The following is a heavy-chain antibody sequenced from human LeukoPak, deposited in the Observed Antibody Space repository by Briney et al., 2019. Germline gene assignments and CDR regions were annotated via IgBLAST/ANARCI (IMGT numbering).Heavy chain of an antibody. J-gene: IGHJ3*02. D-gene: IGHD3-22*01. V-gene: IGHV3-53*01. Sequence: GSLRLSCAASGFTVSSNYMSWVRQALGKGLEWVAVIYSGGSTYYADSVKGRFTISRDNSKNTLYIQMNSLRAEDTAVYYCARDLPNYYDSSGYAFDIWGQGTMVTVSS. CDR1: GFTVSSNY. CDR2: IYSGGST. CDR3: ARDLPNYYDSSGYAFDI.